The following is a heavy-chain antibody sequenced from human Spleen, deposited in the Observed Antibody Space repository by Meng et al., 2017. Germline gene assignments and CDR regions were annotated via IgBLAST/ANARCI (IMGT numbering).Heavy chain of an antibody. D-gene: IGHD3-3*01. CDR3: THDNDGYYTFVF. CDR2: IKSKGAGETT. Sequence: GGSLRLSCTVSGITFTDAWMTWVRQAPGRGLEWIGRIKSKGAGETTDYAAPVRGRFTLSRDDSKNMVYLQMNSLTSEDTAMYYCTHDNDGYYTFVFWGQGTMVRLL. J-gene: IGHJ4*02. V-gene: IGHV3-15*01. CDR1: GITFTDAW.